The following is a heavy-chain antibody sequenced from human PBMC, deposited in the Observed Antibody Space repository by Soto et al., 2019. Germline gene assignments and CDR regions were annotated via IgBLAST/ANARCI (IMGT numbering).Heavy chain of an antibody. CDR3: ARDGRQLERRGDS. V-gene: IGHV3-21*01. CDR1: GFTFSSYS. CDR2: ISSSSSYI. J-gene: IGHJ4*02. Sequence: EVQLVESGGGLVKPGGSLRLSCAASGFTFSSYSMNWVRQAPGKGLEWVSSISSSSSYIYYADSVKGRFTISRDNAKNSLYLQVNSRRAEDTAVYYCARDGRQLERRGDSWGQGTLVTVSS. D-gene: IGHD1-1*01.